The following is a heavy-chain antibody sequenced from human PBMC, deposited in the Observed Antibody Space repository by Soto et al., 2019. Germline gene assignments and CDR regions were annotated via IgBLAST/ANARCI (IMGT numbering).Heavy chain of an antibody. J-gene: IGHJ4*02. D-gene: IGHD6-19*01. CDR1: GGSISSGDYY. Sequence: PSETLSLTCTVSGGSISSGDYYWSWIRQPPGKGLEWIGYIYYSGGTYYNPSLKSRVTISVDTSKNQFSLKLSSVTAADTAVYYCARSSGWHNPFDYWGQGTLVTVSS. V-gene: IGHV4-30-4*01. CDR3: ARSSGWHNPFDY. CDR2: IYYSGGT.